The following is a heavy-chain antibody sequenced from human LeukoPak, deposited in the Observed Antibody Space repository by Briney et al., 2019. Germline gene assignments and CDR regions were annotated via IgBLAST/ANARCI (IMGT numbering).Heavy chain of an antibody. D-gene: IGHD1-26*01. CDR2: ISKGAGRT. CDR3: ARDGSLSGNFYSRIDY. Sequence: GGSLRLSCAASGFIFSNYAMTWVRQTPGKGLEWVSGISKGAGRTSYADSVKGRFTISRDNSKDTLYLQMNGLRAEDTAVYYCARDGSLSGNFYSRIDYWGQGTPVSVSS. V-gene: IGHV3-23*01. J-gene: IGHJ4*02. CDR1: GFIFSNYA.